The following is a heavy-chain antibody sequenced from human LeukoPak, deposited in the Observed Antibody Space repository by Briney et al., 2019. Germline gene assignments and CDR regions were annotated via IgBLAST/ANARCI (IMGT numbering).Heavy chain of an antibody. D-gene: IGHD1-26*01. CDR3: ARYIVGATSYFDY. J-gene: IGHJ4*02. CDR1: GYTFSSYA. CDR2: INTYTGNP. V-gene: IGHV7-4-1*02. Sequence: ASVKVSCKASGYTFSSYAMNWVRQAPGQGLEWMGWINTYTGNPTYAQGFTGRFVFSLDTSVSTAYLQISSLKAEDTAVYYCARYIVGATSYFDYWGQGTLVTVSS.